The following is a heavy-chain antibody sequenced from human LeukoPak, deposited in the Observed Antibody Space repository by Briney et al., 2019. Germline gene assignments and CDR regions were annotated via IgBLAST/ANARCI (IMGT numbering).Heavy chain of an antibody. J-gene: IGHJ6*02. CDR2: MNPNSGNT. CDR3: ARPLGGSYRFYYYYYGMDV. V-gene: IGHV1-8*02. Sequence: ASVKVSCKASGYTFTSYGISWVRQAPGQGLEWMGWMNPNSGNTGYAQKFQGRVTMTRNTSISTAYMELSSLRSEDTAVYYCARPLGGSYRFYYYYYGMDVWGQGTTVTVSS. CDR1: GYTFTSYG. D-gene: IGHD1-26*01.